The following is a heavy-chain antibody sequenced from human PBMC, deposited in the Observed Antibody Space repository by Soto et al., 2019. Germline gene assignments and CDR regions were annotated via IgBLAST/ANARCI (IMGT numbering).Heavy chain of an antibody. CDR2: VSGSGGST. CDR1: GCTFSSYA. V-gene: IGHV3-23*04. CDR3: AKPPDYNWNDY. J-gene: IGHJ4*02. Sequence: EVQLVESGGGLVQPGGSLRLSCAASGCTFSSYAMSWVRQAPGKGLEWISAVSGSGGSTYYADSVKGRFTISRDNSKDTLYLQMNNLRAEDTAVYYCAKPPDYNWNDYWGQGTLVIVSS. D-gene: IGHD1-20*01.